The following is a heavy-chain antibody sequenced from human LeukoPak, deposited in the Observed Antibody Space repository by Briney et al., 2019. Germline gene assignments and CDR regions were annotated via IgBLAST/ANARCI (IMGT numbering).Heavy chain of an antibody. V-gene: IGHV4-34*01. D-gene: IGHD3-9*01. CDR3: ARGDILTGYSY. J-gene: IGHJ4*02. Sequence: PSETLSLTCAVYGGPFRGYYWSWIRQPPGKGLEWIGEINHRGSKKYTPSLKSRVTISGDTSKQLFSLTLRSATPADASVYLWARGDILTGYSYWGQGTLVTVSS. CDR2: INHRGSK. CDR1: GGPFRGYY.